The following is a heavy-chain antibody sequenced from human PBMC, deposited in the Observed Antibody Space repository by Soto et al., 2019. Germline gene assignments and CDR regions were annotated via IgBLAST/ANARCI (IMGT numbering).Heavy chain of an antibody. J-gene: IGHJ4*02. CDR1: GGSVATGGTY. Sequence: SETLSLTCSVSGGSVATGGTYWSWARLLPGKGLQWVGYIYYTGAAYYNPALQSRVTISLDTSENQFSLKLTSVTAADPAVYYCASGTFNTISFDSWGQGRQVTVSS. CDR3: ASGTFNTISFDS. CDR2: IYYTGAA. D-gene: IGHD2-2*01. V-gene: IGHV4-31*03.